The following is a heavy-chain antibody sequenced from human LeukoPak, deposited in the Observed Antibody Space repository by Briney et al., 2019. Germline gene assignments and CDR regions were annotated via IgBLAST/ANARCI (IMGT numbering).Heavy chain of an antibody. V-gene: IGHV1-18*01. J-gene: IGHJ5*02. Sequence: ASVKVSCKASGYTFSTYGITWVRQAPGQGLEWMGWIIAYNGNTNYAQKFQGRISMTTDTSTSTAYMELRSLGSDDTAVYYCARGGGTYYYDSSGVDPWGQGTLVTVSS. D-gene: IGHD3-22*01. CDR1: GYTFSTYG. CDR3: ARGGGTYYYDSSGVDP. CDR2: IIAYNGNT.